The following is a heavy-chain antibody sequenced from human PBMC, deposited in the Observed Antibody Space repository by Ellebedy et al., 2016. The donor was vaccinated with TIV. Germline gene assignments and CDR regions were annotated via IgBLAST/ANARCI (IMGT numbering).Heavy chain of an antibody. Sequence: GESLKISCAASGFTFSNYWMHWVRQAPGKGLVWVSHINTDGSITDYADSVRGRFTISRDNARNTLYLQMNSLRAEDTALYYCANSDGVIRFDPWGQGTLATVSS. CDR1: GFTFSNYW. CDR2: INTDGSIT. D-gene: IGHD3-16*02. CDR3: ANSDGVIRFDP. V-gene: IGHV3-74*01. J-gene: IGHJ5*02.